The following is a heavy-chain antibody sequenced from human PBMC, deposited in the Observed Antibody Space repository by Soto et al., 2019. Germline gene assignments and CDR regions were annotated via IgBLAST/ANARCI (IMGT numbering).Heavy chain of an antibody. J-gene: IGHJ6*02. V-gene: IGHV1-46*01. CDR3: ASKAIAAAGSSSCYYYYGMDV. D-gene: IGHD6-13*01. CDR1: GYTFTSYY. CDR2: INPSGGST. Sequence: AASVKVSCKASGYTFTSYYMHCVRQAPGQGLEWMGIINPSGGSTSYAQKFQGRVTMTRDTSTSTVYMELSSLRSEDTAVYYCASKAIAAAGSSSCYYYYGMDVWGQGTTDTVSS.